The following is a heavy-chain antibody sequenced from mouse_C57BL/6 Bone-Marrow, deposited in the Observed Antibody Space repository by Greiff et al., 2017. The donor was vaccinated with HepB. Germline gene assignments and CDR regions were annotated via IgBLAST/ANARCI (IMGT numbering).Heavy chain of an antibody. V-gene: IGHV2-6-1*01. CDR3: ARHSLLSRAMDY. CDR2: IWSDGST. Sequence: QVQLKESGPGLVAPSQSLSITCTVSGFSLTSYGVHWVRQPPGKGLEWLVVIWSDGSTTYNSALKSRLSISKDNSKSQIFLKMNSLQTDDTAMYYCARHSLLSRAMDYWGQGTSVTVSS. CDR1: GFSLTSYG. D-gene: IGHD2-10*01. J-gene: IGHJ4*01.